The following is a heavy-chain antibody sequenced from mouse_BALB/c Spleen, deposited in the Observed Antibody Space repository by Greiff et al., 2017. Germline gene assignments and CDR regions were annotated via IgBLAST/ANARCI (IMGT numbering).Heavy chain of an antibody. CDR3: ARYGNYEGGAMDY. D-gene: IGHD2-1*01. V-gene: IGHV2-6-7*01. CDR2: IWGDGST. J-gene: IGHJ4*01. Sequence: QVQLKESGPGLVAPSQSLSITCTVSGFSLTGYGVNWVRQPPGKGLEWLGMIWGDGSTDYNSALKSRLSISKDNSKSQVFLKMNSLQTDDTARYYCARYGNYEGGAMDYWGQGTSVTVSS. CDR1: GFSLTGYG.